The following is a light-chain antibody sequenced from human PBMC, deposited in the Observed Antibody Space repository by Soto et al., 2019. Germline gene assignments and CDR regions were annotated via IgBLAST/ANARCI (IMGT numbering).Light chain of an antibody. Sequence: DIQMTQSPSSLSASVGDRVTITCRASQGIRHDLGWYQQKPGKAPTRLIYSASSLQSGVPSRFSGSGSGTEFTLTISSLQPEDSATYYRLQHHTYPQTFGQGTNADIK. CDR1: QGIRHD. CDR3: LQHHTYPQT. J-gene: IGKJ1*01. CDR2: SAS. V-gene: IGKV1-17*01.